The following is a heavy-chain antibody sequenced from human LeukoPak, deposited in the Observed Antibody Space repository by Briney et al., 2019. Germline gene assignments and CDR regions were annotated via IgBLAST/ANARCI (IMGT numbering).Heavy chain of an antibody. D-gene: IGHD5-12*01. CDR3: ARESYGYDRVFDY. CDR2: IIPIFGTA. V-gene: IGHV1-69*05. J-gene: IGHJ4*02. CDR1: GGTVSSYA. Sequence: SVKVSCKASGGTVSSYAISWVRQAPGQGLEWMGGIIPIFGTANYAQKFQGRVTITTDESTSTAYMELSSLRSEDTAVYYCARESYGYDRVFDYWGQGTLVTVSS.